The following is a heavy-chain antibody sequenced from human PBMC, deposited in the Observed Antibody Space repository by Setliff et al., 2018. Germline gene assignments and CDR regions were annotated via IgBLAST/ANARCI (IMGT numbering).Heavy chain of an antibody. V-gene: IGHV4-59*12. D-gene: IGHD3-22*01. Sequence: PSETLSLTCTVSGGSISSYYWSWIRQPPGKGLEWIGYIYYSGSTNYNPSLKSRVTISVDTSKNQFSLNLSSVTAADTAVYYCARESRYYYDNLGTLDYWGQGTLVTVSS. CDR3: ARESRYYYDNLGTLDY. J-gene: IGHJ4*02. CDR2: IYYSGST. CDR1: GGSISSYY.